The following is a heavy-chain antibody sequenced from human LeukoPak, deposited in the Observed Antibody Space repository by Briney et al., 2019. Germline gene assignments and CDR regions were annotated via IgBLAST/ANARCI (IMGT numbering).Heavy chain of an antibody. J-gene: IGHJ4*02. Sequence: GGSLRLSCAASGFTFSSYEMNWVRQAPGKGLEWVSYISSSGSTIYYADSVKGRFTISRDNAKNSLYLQMNSLRAEGTAVYYCAKGIRWSGTWVYFDCWGQGTLVTVSS. CDR3: AKGIRWSGTWVYFDC. D-gene: IGHD3-3*01. CDR1: GFTFSSYE. CDR2: ISSSGSTI. V-gene: IGHV3-48*03.